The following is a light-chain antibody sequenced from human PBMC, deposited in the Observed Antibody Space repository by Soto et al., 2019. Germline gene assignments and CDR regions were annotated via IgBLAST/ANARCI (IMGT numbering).Light chain of an antibody. V-gene: IGKV3D-15*01. CDR1: QSVSSN. CDR3: QQYNNWPRT. Sequence: EIVMTQSPATLSVSPGERATLSCRASQSVSSNLAWYQQKPGQAPSLLIYGGSTRATGIPARFSGSGSGTDFTLTISSLQSEDFAVYYCQQYNNWPRTFGQGTKLEIK. J-gene: IGKJ1*01. CDR2: GGS.